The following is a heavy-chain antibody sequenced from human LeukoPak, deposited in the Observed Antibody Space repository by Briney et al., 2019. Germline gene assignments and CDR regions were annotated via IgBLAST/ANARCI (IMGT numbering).Heavy chain of an antibody. V-gene: IGHV4-59*01. Sequence: PSETPSLTCTVSGGSISSYYWSRIRQPPGKGLEWIGYIYYSGSTNYNPSLKSRVTISVDTSKNQFSLKLSSVTAADTAVYYCARRVGQGNFDYWGQGTLVTVSS. CDR1: GGSISSYY. CDR2: IYYSGST. D-gene: IGHD1-26*01. CDR3: ARRVGQGNFDY. J-gene: IGHJ4*02.